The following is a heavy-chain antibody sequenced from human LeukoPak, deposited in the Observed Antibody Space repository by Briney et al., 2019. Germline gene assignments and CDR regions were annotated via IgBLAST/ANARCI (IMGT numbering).Heavy chain of an antibody. Sequence: GRTLRLSYATSVFTLSSFDMHWVRQPTAQGLEWVSTIGTARDTYYPGSVEGRFTLSRDNAKNPFHLQMNRLTAGDTAVYYFARGPPREKYYYMDVWGKGTTVTVSS. J-gene: IGHJ6*03. CDR1: VFTLSSFD. CDR3: ARGPPREKYYYMDV. V-gene: IGHV3-13*01. CDR2: IGTARDT.